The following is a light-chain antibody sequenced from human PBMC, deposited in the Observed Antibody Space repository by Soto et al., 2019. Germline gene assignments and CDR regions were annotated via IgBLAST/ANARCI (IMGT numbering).Light chain of an antibody. CDR2: DAS. V-gene: IGKV1-5*01. CDR3: QQYNSYSIT. Sequence: DIPSTKSPPTRFSSLRPRVTIXSLARQSISSWLAWYQQKPGKAPKLLIYDASSLESGVPSRFSGSGSGTEFTLTISSLQPDDFATYYCQQYNSYSITFGQGTRLEI. CDR1: QSISSW. J-gene: IGKJ5*01.